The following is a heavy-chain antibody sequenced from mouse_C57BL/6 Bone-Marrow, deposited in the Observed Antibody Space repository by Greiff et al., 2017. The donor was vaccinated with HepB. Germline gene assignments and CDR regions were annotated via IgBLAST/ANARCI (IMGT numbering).Heavy chain of an antibody. Sequence: VQLQQPGAELVKPGASVKMSCKASGYTFTSYWITWVKQRPGQGLEWIGDIYPGSGSTNYNEKFKSKATLTVDTSSSTAYMQLSSLTSEDSEVYYCARRDGNYWYFDVWGTGTTVTVSS. D-gene: IGHD2-1*01. CDR3: ARRDGNYWYFDV. CDR2: IYPGSGST. V-gene: IGHV1-55*01. J-gene: IGHJ1*03. CDR1: GYTFTSYW.